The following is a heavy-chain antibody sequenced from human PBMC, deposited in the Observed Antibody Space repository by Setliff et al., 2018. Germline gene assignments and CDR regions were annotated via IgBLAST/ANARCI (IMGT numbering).Heavy chain of an antibody. Sequence: GGSLRLSCAASGFTFSTFAMTWVRQAPGRGLQWVSVINDSAGSTYYADSVKGRFTISRDNSKNTLYLQMNSLRAEDTAFYYCAKDLTQHNYWGQGTLVTVS. CDR2: INDSAGST. V-gene: IGHV3-23*01. J-gene: IGHJ4*02. CDR1: GFTFSTFA. CDR3: AKDLTQHNY. D-gene: IGHD2-21*01.